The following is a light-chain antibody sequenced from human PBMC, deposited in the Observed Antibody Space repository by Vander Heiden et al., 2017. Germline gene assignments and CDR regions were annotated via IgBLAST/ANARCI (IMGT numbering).Light chain of an antibody. V-gene: IGLV2-11*01. CDR1: SSDVGGYNY. Sequence: QSALTQPRSVSGSPGQSVTISCTGTSSDVGGYNYVSWYQQHPGKAPKLMSYDVSKRPSGVPDRFSGSKSGNTASLTISGLQAEDEADYDCYSYAGSYTFVVFGGGTKLT. CDR3: YSYAGSYTFVV. CDR2: DVS. J-gene: IGLJ2*01.